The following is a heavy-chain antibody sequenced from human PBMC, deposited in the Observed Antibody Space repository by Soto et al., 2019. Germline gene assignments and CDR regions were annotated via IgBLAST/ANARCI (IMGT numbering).Heavy chain of an antibody. V-gene: IGHV3-30-3*01. Sequence: QVRLVESGGGVVQPGRSLRLSCTASGFSFSSYAMYWFRQPPGKGLEWVAVISHDGINKHYADSVKGRVTVSRDNSNHSVDLQLNSLRGEDTAMYCCARDMYSSDYFVKWFEPWGQGTLVTVSS. D-gene: IGHD6-19*01. J-gene: IGHJ5*02. CDR3: ARDMYSSDYFVKWFEP. CDR1: GFSFSSYA. CDR2: ISHDGINK.